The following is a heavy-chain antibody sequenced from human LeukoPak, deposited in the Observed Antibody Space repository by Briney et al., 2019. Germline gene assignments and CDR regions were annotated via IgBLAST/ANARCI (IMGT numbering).Heavy chain of an antibody. J-gene: IGHJ6*02. CDR1: GFTFSDYD. CDR3: AKDDYGMDV. Sequence: PGGSLRLSCAASGFTFSDYDMHWVRQAPGKGLEWVAVISYDGNNKYYADSVKGRFTISRDNSKNTLYLQMNSLTPEDTAVYYCAKDDYGMDVWGQGTTVTVSS. CDR2: ISYDGNNK. V-gene: IGHV3-30*18.